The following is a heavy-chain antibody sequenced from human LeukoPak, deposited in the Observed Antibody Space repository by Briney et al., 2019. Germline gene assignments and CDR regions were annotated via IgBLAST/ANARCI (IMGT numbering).Heavy chain of an antibody. V-gene: IGHV1-46*01. CDR3: ARYSSGYYQYFDY. CDR2: INPSGGST. D-gene: IGHD3-22*01. J-gene: IGHJ4*02. CDR1: GYTFTSYY. Sequence: ASVKVSCKASGYTFTSYYMHWVRQTPGQGLEWMGTINPSGGSTSYAQKFQGRVTMTRDTSTSTVYMELSSLRSEDTAVYYCARYSSGYYQYFDYWGQGTLVTVSS.